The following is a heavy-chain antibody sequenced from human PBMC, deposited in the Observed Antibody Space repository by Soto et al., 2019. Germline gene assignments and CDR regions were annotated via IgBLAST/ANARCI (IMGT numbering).Heavy chain of an antibody. CDR1: GFTFSSYA. Sequence: GGSLRLSCAASGFTFSSYAMSWVRQAPGKGLEWVSAISGSGGSTYYADSVKGRFTTSRDNSKNTLYLQMNSLRAEDTAVYYCAKGLLLTGYYTLFDYWGQGTLVTVS. CDR2: ISGSGGST. CDR3: AKGLLLTGYYTLFDY. J-gene: IGHJ4*02. D-gene: IGHD3-9*01. V-gene: IGHV3-23*01.